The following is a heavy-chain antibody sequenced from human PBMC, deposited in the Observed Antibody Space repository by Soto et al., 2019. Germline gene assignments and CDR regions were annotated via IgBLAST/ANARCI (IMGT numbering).Heavy chain of an antibody. CDR1: GGTFGSYA. V-gene: IGHV1-69*13. D-gene: IGHD1-7*01. CDR3: ARDQQELLNYFDY. J-gene: IGHJ4*02. CDR2: IIPIFGTA. Sequence: GASVKVSCKASGGTFGSYAISWVRQAPGQGLEWMGGIIPIFGTANYAQKFQGRVTITADESTSTAYMELSSLRSEDTAVYYCARDQQELLNYFDYWGQGTLVTVSS.